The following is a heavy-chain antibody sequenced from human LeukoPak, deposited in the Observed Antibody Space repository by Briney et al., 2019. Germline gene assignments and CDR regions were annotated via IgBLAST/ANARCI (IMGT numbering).Heavy chain of an antibody. D-gene: IGHD1-1*01. CDR1: GFTFSSYW. CDR2: INSDGSST. V-gene: IGHV3-74*01. CDR3: ARGLERAFFDY. J-gene: IGHJ4*02. Sequence: GGSLRLSCAASGFTFSSYWMHWVRQAPGEGLVWVSRINSDGSSTSYADSVKGRFTISRDNAKNTLYLQMNSLRAEDTAVYYCARGLERAFFDYWGQGALVTVSS.